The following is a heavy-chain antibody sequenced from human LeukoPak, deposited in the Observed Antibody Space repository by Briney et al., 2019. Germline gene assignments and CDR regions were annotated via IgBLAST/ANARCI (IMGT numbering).Heavy chain of an antibody. CDR2: INPNSGGT. J-gene: IGHJ5*02. CDR3: AREANLYMVRSPGGFDP. V-gene: IGHV1-2*04. CDR1: GYTFTGYY. Sequence: ASVKVSCKASGYTFTGYYMHWVRPAPGQGLEWMGWINPNSGGTNYAQKFQGWVTMTRDTSISTAYMELSRLRSDDTAVYYCAREANLYMVRSPGGFDPWGQGTLVTVSS. D-gene: IGHD3-10*01.